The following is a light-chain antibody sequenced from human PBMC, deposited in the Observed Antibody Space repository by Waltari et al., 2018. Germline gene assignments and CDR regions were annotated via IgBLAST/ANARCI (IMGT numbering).Light chain of an antibody. V-gene: IGLV2-23*02. J-gene: IGLJ3*02. CDR1: SSDIGRYDI. Sequence: QSALTQPAAVSGSPGQSVTLSRPGASSDIGRYDIVSWYQQHPGNAPKLVISDVSKRPSGVSDRFSGSKSGDTASLTISGLQFEDEADYYCCSYAGNYVWVFGGGTRLTVL. CDR3: CSYAGNYVWV. CDR2: DVS.